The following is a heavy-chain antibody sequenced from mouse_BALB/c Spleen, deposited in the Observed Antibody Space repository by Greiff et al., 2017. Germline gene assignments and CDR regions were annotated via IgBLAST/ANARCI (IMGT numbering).Heavy chain of an antibody. CDR3: ASTTSRAYYAMDY. D-gene: IGHD2-12*01. V-gene: IGHV2-9*02. CDR2: IWAGGST. J-gene: IGHJ4*01. Sequence: VHLVESGPGLVAPSQSLSITCTVSGFSLTSYGVHWVRQPPGKGLEWLGVIWAGGSTNYNSALMSRLSISKDNSKSQVFLKMNSLQTDDTAMYYCASTTSRAYYAMDYWGQGTSVTVSS. CDR1: GFSLTSYG.